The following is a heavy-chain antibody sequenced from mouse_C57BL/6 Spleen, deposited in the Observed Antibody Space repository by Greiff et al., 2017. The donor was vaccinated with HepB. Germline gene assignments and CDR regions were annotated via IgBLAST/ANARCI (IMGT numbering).Heavy chain of an antibody. CDR3: ARSPPYYCDSSYCYFGC. CDR1: GFNINDYY. D-gene: IGHD1-1*01. J-gene: IGHJ2*01. CDR2: IDPEDGDT. Sequence: VQLQQSGAELVKPGASVKLSCTASGFNINDYYMHWVKQRTEQGLEWIGRIDPEDGDTKYAPKFQGKATITADTSSNTAYLQLRSLTSEDTAVYYCARSPPYYCDSSYCYFGCWGHGPTLSVSS. V-gene: IGHV14-2*01.